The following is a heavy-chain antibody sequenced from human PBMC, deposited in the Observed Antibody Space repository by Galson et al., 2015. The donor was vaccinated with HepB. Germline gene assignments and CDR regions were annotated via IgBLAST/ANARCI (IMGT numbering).Heavy chain of an antibody. V-gene: IGHV6-1*01. Sequence: CAISGDSVSSNSAAWNWIRQSPSRGLEWLGRTYYRSKWYNDYAVSVKSRITINPDTSKNQFSLQLNSVTPEDTAVYYCARDPGVVAGTTAAYYYYGMDVWGQGTTVTVSS. J-gene: IGHJ6*02. CDR1: GDSVSSNSAA. CDR2: TYYRSKWYN. CDR3: ARDPGVVAGTTAAYYYYGMDV. D-gene: IGHD6-19*01.